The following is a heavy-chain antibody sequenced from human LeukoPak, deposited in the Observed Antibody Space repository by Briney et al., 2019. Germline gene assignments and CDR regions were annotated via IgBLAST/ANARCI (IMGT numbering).Heavy chain of an antibody. J-gene: IGHJ4*02. Sequence: PGGSLRLSCAASGFTFSNYGMHWVRQAPGKGLEWVAFVRYDETTKFYADSVKGRLTIPRDNSKTTLYLQMNSLRAEDTAVYYCAKDVPAAYFDYWGQGTLVTVSS. CDR2: VRYDETTK. CDR1: GFTFSNYG. V-gene: IGHV3-30*02. CDR3: AKDVPAAYFDY. D-gene: IGHD2-2*01.